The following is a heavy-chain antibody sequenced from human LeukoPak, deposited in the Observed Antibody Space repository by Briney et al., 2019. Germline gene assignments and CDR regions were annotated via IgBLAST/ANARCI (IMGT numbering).Heavy chain of an antibody. CDR2: ISGSGGST. Sequence: AGGSLRLSCAASGFTFSSYAMSWVRQAPGKGLEWVSAISGSGGSTYYADSVKGRFTISRDNSRNTLYLQMNSLRAEDTAVYYCAKGEQQLALNWFDPWGQGTLVTVSS. J-gene: IGHJ5*02. D-gene: IGHD6-13*01. CDR3: AKGEQQLALNWFDP. V-gene: IGHV3-23*01. CDR1: GFTFSSYA.